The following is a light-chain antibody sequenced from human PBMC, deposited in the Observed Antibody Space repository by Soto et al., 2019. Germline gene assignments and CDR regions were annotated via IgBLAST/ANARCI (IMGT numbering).Light chain of an antibody. CDR1: SSDVGSYNR. CDR2: EVS. V-gene: IGLV2-18*02. CDR3: SSYTSSSTYV. J-gene: IGLJ1*01. Sequence: QSALTQPPSVSGSPGQSVAISCTGTSSDVGSYNRVSWYQQAPGTAPNLVIYEVSNRPSGVPDRFSGSRSGNTASLTISGLQAEDEADYYCSSYTSSSTYVFGTGTKLTVL.